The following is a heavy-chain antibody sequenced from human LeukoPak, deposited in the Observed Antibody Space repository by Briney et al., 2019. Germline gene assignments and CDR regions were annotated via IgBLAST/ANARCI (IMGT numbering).Heavy chain of an antibody. CDR1: GGSITGSY. J-gene: IGHJ4*02. V-gene: IGHV4-59*08. CDR2: ISYSGST. Sequence: SETLSLTCTVSGGSITGSYGSWVRQAPGKGLEWIAYISYSGSTSYNPSLRSRVTISVDTSKHLFSLNLSSLTAADTAVYYCVRHSGGTTYDYWGQGIQVTVSS. CDR3: VRHSGGTTYDY. D-gene: IGHD1-7*01.